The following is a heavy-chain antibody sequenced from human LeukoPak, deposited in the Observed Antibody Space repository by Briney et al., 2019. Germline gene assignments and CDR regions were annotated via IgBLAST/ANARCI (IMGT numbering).Heavy chain of an antibody. Sequence: GGSLRLSCAASGFTFNNYAMTWVRQAPGKGLEWVSSISSGGGATYYAGSVKRRFTISRDNSQNTVFLQMNTLRAEDTAVYHCAKGGLYYYDYWGQGTTVTVSS. D-gene: IGHD3-22*01. CDR3: AKGGLYYYDY. V-gene: IGHV3-23*01. CDR1: GFTFNNYA. CDR2: ISSGGGAT. J-gene: IGHJ4*03.